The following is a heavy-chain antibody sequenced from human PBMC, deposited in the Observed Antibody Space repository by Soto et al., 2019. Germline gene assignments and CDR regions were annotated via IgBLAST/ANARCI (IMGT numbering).Heavy chain of an antibody. CDR1: GFTFLSYS. CDR3: ARGIGYLQLWLREGDGFDI. J-gene: IGHJ3*02. Sequence: LRLYCAASGFTFLSYSMNWVRQAPGKGLEWVSSISSSSSYIYYADSVKGRFTISRDNAKNSLYLQRNSLRAEDTAVYYCARGIGYLQLWLREGDGFDIWGQGTMVTVSS. CDR2: ISSSSSYI. V-gene: IGHV3-21*01. D-gene: IGHD5-18*01.